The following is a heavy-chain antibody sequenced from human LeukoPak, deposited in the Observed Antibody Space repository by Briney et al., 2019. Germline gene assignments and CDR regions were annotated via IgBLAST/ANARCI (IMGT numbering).Heavy chain of an antibody. CDR2: IYPGDSDT. V-gene: IGHV5-51*01. Sequence: GESLKISCTGSGYSFTSYWIGWVRQMPGKGLEWMGIIYPGDSDTRYSPSFQGQVTISADKSISTAYLQWNSLKASDTAMYYCARLISDSSGYYPPYYFDYWGQGTLVTVSS. CDR1: GYSFTSYW. CDR3: ARLISDSSGYYPPYYFDY. J-gene: IGHJ4*02. D-gene: IGHD3-22*01.